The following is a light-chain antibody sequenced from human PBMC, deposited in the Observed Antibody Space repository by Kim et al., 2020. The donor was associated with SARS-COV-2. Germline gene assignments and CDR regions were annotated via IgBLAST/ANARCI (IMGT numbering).Light chain of an antibody. CDR3: NSRDSSCNHWV. V-gene: IGLV3-19*01. J-gene: IGLJ3*02. Sequence: ALGQTVRITCQGDSLRSYYAIWYQQKPGQAPVLVIYGKNNRPSGIPDRFSGSSSGNTASLTITGAQAEDEADYYCNSRDSSCNHWVFGGGTQLTVL. CDR1: SLRSYY. CDR2: GKN.